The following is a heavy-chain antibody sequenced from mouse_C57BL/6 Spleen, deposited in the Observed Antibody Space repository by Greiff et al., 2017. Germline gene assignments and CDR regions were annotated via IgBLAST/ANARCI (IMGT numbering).Heavy chain of an antibody. Sequence: QVQLQQSGPGLVQPSQSLSITCTVSGFSLTSYGVHWVRQSPGKGLEWLGVIWSGGSTDYNAAFISRLSISKDNSKSQVFFKMNSLQADDTAIYYCARPLTGPFAYWGQGTLVTVSA. V-gene: IGHV2-2*01. J-gene: IGHJ3*01. CDR3: ARPLTGPFAY. CDR1: GFSLTSYG. CDR2: IWSGGST. D-gene: IGHD4-1*01.